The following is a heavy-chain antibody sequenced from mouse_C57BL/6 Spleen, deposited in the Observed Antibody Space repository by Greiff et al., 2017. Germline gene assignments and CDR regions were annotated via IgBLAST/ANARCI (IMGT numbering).Heavy chain of an antibody. Sequence: EVKLVESGGGLVKPGGSLKLSCAASGFTFSSYAMSWVRQTPEKRLEWVATISDGGSYTYYPDNVKGRFTISRDNAKNNLYLQMSHLKSEDTAMYYCARDRDYYGSSYEFAYWGQGTLVTVSA. CDR2: ISDGGSYT. CDR1: GFTFSSYA. CDR3: ARDRDYYGSSYEFAY. V-gene: IGHV5-4*01. D-gene: IGHD1-1*01. J-gene: IGHJ3*01.